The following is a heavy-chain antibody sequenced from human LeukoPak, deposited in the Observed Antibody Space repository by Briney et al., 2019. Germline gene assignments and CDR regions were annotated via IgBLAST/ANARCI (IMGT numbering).Heavy chain of an antibody. CDR1: GYTFTSYD. CDR2: MNPNSGNT. J-gene: IGHJ4*02. D-gene: IGHD3-22*01. Sequence: ASVKVSCKASGYTFTSYDINWVRQATGQGLEWMGWMNPNSGNTGYAQKFQGRVTMTRNTSISTAYMELSSLRSEDTAVYYCAREQEYYDSSVGDYFDYWGQGTLVTVSS. CDR3: AREQEYYDSSVGDYFDY. V-gene: IGHV1-8*01.